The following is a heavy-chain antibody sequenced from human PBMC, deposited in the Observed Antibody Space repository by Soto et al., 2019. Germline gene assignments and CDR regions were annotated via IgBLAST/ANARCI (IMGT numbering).Heavy chain of an antibody. V-gene: IGHV4-34*02. J-gene: IGHJ6*02. CDR1: GGSFRGYY. D-gene: IGHD3-10*01. CDR3: ARGEITLLGGMDV. CDR2: INHSGSS. Sequence: QVQLQQSGAGLLKPSETLSLNCTVSGGSFRGYYWGWVRQPPGKGLEWIGEINHSGSSNYHPSLKSRVTISVATSKNQFSLTVSSVTPAETAIYYCARGEITLLGGMDVWGQGTTVTVSS.